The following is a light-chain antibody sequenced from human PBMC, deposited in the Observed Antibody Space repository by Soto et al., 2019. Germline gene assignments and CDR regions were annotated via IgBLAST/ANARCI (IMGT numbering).Light chain of an antibody. V-gene: IGKV3-20*01. Sequence: EIVLTQSPGTLSLSPGERATLSCRASQSVSSSYLAWYQQKPGQAPRLLIYGASSKAAGIPDRCSGSAAAEFFTLTISRLEPEDFAVYYCQQYGSSPQSFGPGTKVDIK. CDR1: QSVSSSY. J-gene: IGKJ3*01. CDR3: QQYGSSPQS. CDR2: GAS.